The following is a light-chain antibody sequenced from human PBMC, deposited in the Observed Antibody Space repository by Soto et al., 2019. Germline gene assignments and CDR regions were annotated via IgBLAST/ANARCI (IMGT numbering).Light chain of an antibody. CDR1: NIGSKS. J-gene: IGLJ2*01. Sequence: SYELTQPPSVSVAPGKPARITCGGNNIGSKSVHWYQQKPGQAPVLVIYYDSDRPSGIPERLSGSNSGNTATLTISRVEAGDEADYYCQVWDSSSDRDVVFGGGTKLTVL. CDR2: YDS. CDR3: QVWDSSSDRDVV. V-gene: IGLV3-21*04.